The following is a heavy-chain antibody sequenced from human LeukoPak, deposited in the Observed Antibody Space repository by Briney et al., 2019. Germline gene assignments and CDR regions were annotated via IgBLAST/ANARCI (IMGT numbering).Heavy chain of an antibody. J-gene: IGHJ3*02. CDR1: GFTFSSYE. CDR3: ARDSYYYDSSGYYSDAFDI. V-gene: IGHV3-48*03. CDR2: ISSSGSTI. Sequence: GGSLRLSCAASGFTFSSYEMNWVRQAPGKGLEWVSYISSSGSTIYYADSVKGRFTISRDNAKNTLYLQMNSLRAEDTAVYYCARDSYYYDSSGYYSDAFDIWGQGTMVTVSS. D-gene: IGHD3-22*01.